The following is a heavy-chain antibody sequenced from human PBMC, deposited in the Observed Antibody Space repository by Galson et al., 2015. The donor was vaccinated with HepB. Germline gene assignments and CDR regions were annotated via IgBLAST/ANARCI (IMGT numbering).Heavy chain of an antibody. D-gene: IGHD6-13*01. V-gene: IGHV3-21*01. Sequence: SLRLSCAASGFTFSSYSMNWVRQAPGKGLEWVSSISSSSSYIYYVDRVKGRFTISRDNAKNSLYLQMNSLRDEDTAVYYCARLGAAAGFNFDSWGQGTLVTVSS. CDR2: ISSSSSYI. CDR1: GFTFSSYS. CDR3: ARLGAAAGFNFDS. J-gene: IGHJ4*02.